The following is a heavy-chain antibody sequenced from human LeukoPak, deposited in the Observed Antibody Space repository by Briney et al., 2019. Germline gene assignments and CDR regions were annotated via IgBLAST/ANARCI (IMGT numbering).Heavy chain of an antibody. CDR2: ISSSGRTM. CDR1: GFTFSSYE. V-gene: IGHV3-48*03. CDR3: ARILRVGATNYYFDY. Sequence: GGSLRLSCAASGFTFSSYEMHWVRQAPGKGLEWVLYISSSGRTMHYADSVKGRFTSSRDNAKNSLYLQMDSLRAEDTAVYYCARILRVGATNYYFDYWGQGTLVTVSS. D-gene: IGHD1-26*01. J-gene: IGHJ4*02.